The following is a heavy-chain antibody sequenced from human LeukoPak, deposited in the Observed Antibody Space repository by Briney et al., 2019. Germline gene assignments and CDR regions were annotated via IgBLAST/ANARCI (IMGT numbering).Heavy chain of an antibody. D-gene: IGHD2-2*01. J-gene: IGHJ4*02. CDR3: ARDLEDIVVVPAV. Sequence: ASVKVSCKASGYTFSTNVISWVRQAPGQGLEWMGCISTDNGNTNYAQKFQGRVTMTTDTSTSTAYMELRSLRSEDTAVYYCARDLEDIVVVPAVWGQGTLVTVSS. V-gene: IGHV1-18*01. CDR1: GYTFSTNV. CDR2: ISTDNGNT.